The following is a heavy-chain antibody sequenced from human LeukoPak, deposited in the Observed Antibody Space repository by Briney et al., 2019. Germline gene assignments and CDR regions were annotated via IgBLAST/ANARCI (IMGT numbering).Heavy chain of an antibody. CDR2: ISTTSSHI. J-gene: IGHJ4*02. D-gene: IGHD3-22*01. V-gene: IGHV3-21*01. CDR3: AATPEFYYDSSAYYYFHY. Sequence: GGSLRLSCAASGFTFSTYNINWVRQAPGKGLEWVSSISTTSSHIYYADSVKGRFTISRDNAKNSLFLQMDSLRADDTAVYYCAATPEFYYDSSAYYYFHYWGQGTLVTVSS. CDR1: GFTFSTYN.